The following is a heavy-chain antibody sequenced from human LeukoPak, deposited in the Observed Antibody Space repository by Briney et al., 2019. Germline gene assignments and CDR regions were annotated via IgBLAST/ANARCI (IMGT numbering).Heavy chain of an antibody. V-gene: IGHV1-18*01. Sequence: ASVMVSWKASGYTFPSYGISWVRQAPGQGLEWMGWISAYNGNTNYAQKLQGRVTMTTDTSTSTAYMELRSLRSDDTAVYYCARDHGGYSSYDYGDYWGQGTLVTVSS. J-gene: IGHJ4*02. CDR1: GYTFPSYG. CDR3: ARDHGGYSSYDYGDY. CDR2: ISAYNGNT. D-gene: IGHD5-12*01.